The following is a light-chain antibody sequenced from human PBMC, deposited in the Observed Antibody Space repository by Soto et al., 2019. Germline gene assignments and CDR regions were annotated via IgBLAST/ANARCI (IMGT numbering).Light chain of an antibody. CDR2: DVS. Sequence: QSVLTQPASVSGSPGQSITISCTGTSSDIGAYNYVSWYQQHPDKAPKLMIYDVSVRPSGVSSRFSGSKSGNTASLTISGLQAEDEADYYCSSYTSSSTVFGTGTKVTVL. CDR1: SSDIGAYNY. CDR3: SSYTSSSTV. J-gene: IGLJ1*01. V-gene: IGLV2-14*03.